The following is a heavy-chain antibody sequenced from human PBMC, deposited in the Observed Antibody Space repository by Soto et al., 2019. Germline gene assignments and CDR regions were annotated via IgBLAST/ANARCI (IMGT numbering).Heavy chain of an antibody. J-gene: IGHJ4*02. Sequence: SETLSLTCAVYGGSFSGYYWSWIRQPPGKGLEWIGEINHSGSTNYNPSLKSRVTISVDTSKNQFSLKLSSVTAADTALYYCARGTTYYDILTGYLFDYWGQGTLVTFSS. CDR1: GGSFSGYY. D-gene: IGHD3-9*01. CDR3: ARGTTYYDILTGYLFDY. V-gene: IGHV4-34*01. CDR2: INHSGST.